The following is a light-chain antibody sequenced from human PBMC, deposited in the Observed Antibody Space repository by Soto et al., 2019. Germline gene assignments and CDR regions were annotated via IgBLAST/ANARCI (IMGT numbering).Light chain of an antibody. V-gene: IGKV3-20*01. J-gene: IGKJ2*01. CDR2: GAS. CDR3: QQYGSSPPYT. Sequence: EIVLTQSPGTLSLSPGERATLSCRASQSVSSSYLAWYQQKPGQAPRLLIYGASSRATGIPDSFSGSGSGTDFPLTISRMEPEDFAVYYCQQYGSSPPYTFGQGTKLEIK. CDR1: QSVSSSY.